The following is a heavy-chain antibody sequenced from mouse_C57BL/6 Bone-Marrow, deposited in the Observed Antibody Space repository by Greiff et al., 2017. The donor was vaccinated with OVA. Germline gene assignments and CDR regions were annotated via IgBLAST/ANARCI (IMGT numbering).Heavy chain of an antibody. CDR1: GFSLTSYG. CDR2: IWRGGST. CDR3: AKKEYGYDGFAY. Sequence: VQLQESGPGLVQPSQSLSITCTVSGFSLTSYGVHWVRQSPGKGLEWLGVIWRGGSTAYNAAFMSRLSITKDNSKSQVFFKMNSLQADDTAIYYCAKKEYGYDGFAYWGQGTLVTVSA. D-gene: IGHD2-2*01. J-gene: IGHJ3*01. V-gene: IGHV2-5*01.